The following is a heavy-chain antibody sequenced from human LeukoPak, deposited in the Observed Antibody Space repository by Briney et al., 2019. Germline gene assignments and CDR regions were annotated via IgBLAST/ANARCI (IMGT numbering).Heavy chain of an antibody. D-gene: IGHD4-17*01. Sequence: SGPTLVKPTQTLTLTCTFSGFSLSTNAVLVGWVRQPPGKALEWLAFIYGNDGKRYSPSLGSRLTITKDSSRNQVVLTVTDMDYVDTATYYCVHRTTVTSVDHWGQGTLDTVSS. CDR2: IYGNDGK. J-gene: IGHJ4*02. CDR3: VHRTTVTSVDH. CDR1: GFSLSTNAVL. V-gene: IGHV2-5*01.